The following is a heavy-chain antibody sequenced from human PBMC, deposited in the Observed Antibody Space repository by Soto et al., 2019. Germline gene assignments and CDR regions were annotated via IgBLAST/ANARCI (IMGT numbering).Heavy chain of an antibody. J-gene: IGHJ4*02. V-gene: IGHV4-31*03. Sequence: QVQLQESGPRLVRPSQTLSLTCTVSGESIDTAGYYWTWIRQRPGRGLEWLGFIYHSGATYYSSSMKSRLSISIDRSQNQFSLKVTSVTVADTAVYFCSRGDYWGQGMLVTVSS. CDR3: SRGDY. CDR2: IYHSGAT. CDR1: GESIDTAGYY.